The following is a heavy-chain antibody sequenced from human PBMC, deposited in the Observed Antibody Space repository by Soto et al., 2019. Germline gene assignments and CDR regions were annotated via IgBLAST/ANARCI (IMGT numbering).Heavy chain of an antibody. V-gene: IGHV4-59*08. D-gene: IGHD3-3*02. CDR2: IYYSGST. CDR3: ASPKIAFYNWFDP. CDR1: GGSISSYY. Sequence: PSEPLSLTCTVSGGSISSYYWSWIRQPPGKGLEWIGYIYYSGSTNYNPSLKSRVTISIDRSKNQFSLKLSSVTAADTAVYYCASPKIAFYNWFDPWGQGTLVTVSS. J-gene: IGHJ5*02.